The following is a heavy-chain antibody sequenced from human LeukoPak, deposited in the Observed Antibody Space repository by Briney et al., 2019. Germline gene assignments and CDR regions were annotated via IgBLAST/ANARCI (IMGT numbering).Heavy chain of an antibody. CDR2: ISSSGSTI. J-gene: IGHJ4*02. CDR1: GFTFSSYE. D-gene: IGHD2-21*02. V-gene: IGHV3-48*03. Sequence: PGGSLRLSCAASGFTFSSYEMNWVRQAPGKGLEWVSYISSSGSTIYYADSVKGRFTISRDNAKNSLYLQMNSLRAEDTAVYYCAKGDCEDDTFDYWGQGTLVTVSS. CDR3: AKGDCEDDTFDY.